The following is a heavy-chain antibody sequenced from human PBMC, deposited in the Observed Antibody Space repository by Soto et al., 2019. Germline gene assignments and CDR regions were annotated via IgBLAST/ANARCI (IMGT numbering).Heavy chain of an antibody. CDR3: VRGLPTTVTTWFDP. D-gene: IGHD4-17*01. CDR1: GGTFSNFA. Sequence: QLQLVQSGAEVKKPGSSVKVSCKASGGTFSNFAINWVRQAPGQGLEWVGGIIPVVGKAKYAQKFHGRVQITANDTSSTAYMEVNSLTSEDTAVYYCVRGLPTTVTTWFDPWGQGTLVTVSS. V-gene: IGHV1-69*01. J-gene: IGHJ5*02. CDR2: IIPVVGKA.